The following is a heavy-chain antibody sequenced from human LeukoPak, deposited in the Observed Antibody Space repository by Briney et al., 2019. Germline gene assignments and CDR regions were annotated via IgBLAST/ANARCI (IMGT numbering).Heavy chain of an antibody. V-gene: IGHV3-23*01. CDR2: ISPSGGIT. CDR3: ARDYSGSYYVYYYMDV. CDR1: GFTFSSYG. Sequence: GGTLRLSCAASGFTFSSYGMSWVRQAPGKGLEWVLGISPSGGITYYTDSVKGRFTISRDNSKNTQSLQMNSLRAEDTAVYYCARDYSGSYYVYYYMDVWGKGTTVTVSS. D-gene: IGHD1-26*01. J-gene: IGHJ6*03.